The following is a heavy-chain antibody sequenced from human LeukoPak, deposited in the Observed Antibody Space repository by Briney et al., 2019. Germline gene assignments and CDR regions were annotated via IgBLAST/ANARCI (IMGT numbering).Heavy chain of an antibody. Sequence: ASVKVSCKASGYNFHSHGINRVRQAPGQGLEWMGWISTYRGNTNYAQRIQGRVSITTDTSTTTAYMELRSLRPDDTAVYYCARGGGIAAARVDYWGQGTLVTVSS. V-gene: IGHV1-18*01. CDR3: ARGGGIAAARVDY. CDR2: ISTYRGNT. J-gene: IGHJ4*02. CDR1: GYNFHSHG. D-gene: IGHD6-13*01.